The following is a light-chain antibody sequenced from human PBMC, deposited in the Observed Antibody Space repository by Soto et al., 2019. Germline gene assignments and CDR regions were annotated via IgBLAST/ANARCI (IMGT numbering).Light chain of an antibody. Sequence: EIVMMQSPATLSATPGERATLSCRASQSVSSSYLAWYQQKPGQAPRLLIYGASSRATGIPDRFSGSGSGTDFTLTISRLEPEDFAVYYCQQYGSSPLTFGGGTKVDIK. J-gene: IGKJ4*01. CDR1: QSVSSSY. V-gene: IGKV3-20*01. CDR3: QQYGSSPLT. CDR2: GAS.